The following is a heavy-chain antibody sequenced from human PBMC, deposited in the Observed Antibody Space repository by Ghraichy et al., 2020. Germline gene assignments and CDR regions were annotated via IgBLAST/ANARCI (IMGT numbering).Heavy chain of an antibody. CDR2: INPNSGST. J-gene: IGHJ4*02. V-gene: IGHV1-46*01. CDR3: ARARAVGSGYYYDY. D-gene: IGHD3-22*01. CDR1: GYTFTSYF. Sequence: ASVKVSCKASGYTFTSYFMQWLRQAPGHGLEWMGIINPNSGSTSYAQRFQGRVTMTRDTSTSTVYMEVSSLTSEDTAVYYCARARAVGSGYYYDYWGQGTRVNVSS.